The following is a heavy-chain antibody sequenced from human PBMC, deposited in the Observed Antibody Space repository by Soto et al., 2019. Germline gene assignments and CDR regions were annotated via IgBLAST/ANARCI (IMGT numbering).Heavy chain of an antibody. Sequence: KQSQTLSLTCAISGDSVSSNSAAWNWIRQSPSRGLEWLGRTYYRSKWYNDYAVSVKSRITINPDTSKNQFSLQLNSVTPEETAVYYCARVVAAAGLKAYYFDYWGQGTLVTVSS. CDR3: ARVVAAAGLKAYYFDY. V-gene: IGHV6-1*01. D-gene: IGHD6-13*01. CDR1: GDSVSSNSAA. CDR2: TYYRSKWYN. J-gene: IGHJ4*02.